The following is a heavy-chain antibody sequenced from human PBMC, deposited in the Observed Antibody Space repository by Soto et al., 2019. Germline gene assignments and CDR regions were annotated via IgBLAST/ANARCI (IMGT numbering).Heavy chain of an antibody. CDR2: ISGSGGST. Sequence: EVQLLESGGGLVQPGGSLRLSCAASGFTFSSYAMSWVRQAPGKGLEWVSAISGSGGSTYYADSVKGRFTISRDNSKNTLYLQMNSLRAEDTAVYYCAKDRFMTTVTTWSPPFDYWGQGTLVTVSS. J-gene: IGHJ4*02. V-gene: IGHV3-23*01. D-gene: IGHD4-17*01. CDR3: AKDRFMTTVTTWSPPFDY. CDR1: GFTFSSYA.